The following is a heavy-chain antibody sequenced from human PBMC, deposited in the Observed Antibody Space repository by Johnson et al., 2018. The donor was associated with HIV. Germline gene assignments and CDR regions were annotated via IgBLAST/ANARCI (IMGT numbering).Heavy chain of an antibody. J-gene: IGHJ3*02. CDR1: GFTFSSYA. V-gene: IGHV3-64*01. D-gene: IGHD1-26*01. CDR2: ISSNGGST. CDR3: ARTRSGSFPHSDPFAT. Sequence: VQLVESGGGLVQPGGSLRLSCAASGFTFSSYAMHWVRQAPGKGLEYVSAISSNGGSTYYANSVKGRFTISRDNAKNSLYLQINSLTAGDTAVYYCARTRSGSFPHSDPFATWGQGTMVTVSS.